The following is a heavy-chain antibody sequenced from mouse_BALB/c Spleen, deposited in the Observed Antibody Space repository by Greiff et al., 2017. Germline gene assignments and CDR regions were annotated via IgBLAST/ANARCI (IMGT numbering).Heavy chain of an antibody. CDR2: ISDGGSYT. CDR3: ARSYYRYADY. V-gene: IGHV5-4*02. CDR1: GFTFSDYY. D-gene: IGHD2-14*01. Sequence: EVKVVESGGDLVKPGGSLKLSCAASGFTFSDYYMYWVRQTPEKRLEWVATISDGGSYTYYPDSVKGRFTISRDNAKNNLYLQMSSLKSEDTAMYYCARSYYRYADYWGQGTTLTVSS. J-gene: IGHJ2*01.